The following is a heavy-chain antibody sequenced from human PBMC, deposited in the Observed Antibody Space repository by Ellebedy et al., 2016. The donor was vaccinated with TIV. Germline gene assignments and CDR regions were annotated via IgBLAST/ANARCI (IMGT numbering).Heavy chain of an antibody. CDR2: ILASIGSA. Sequence: ASVKVSCKASGGTFSNYAFSWVRQAPGQGLEWMGGILASIGSADYAQSFQARLTITADESTNTVHMELSSLRSEDTAVYYCAKLGRFGESMPPYYYYGMDVWGQGTTVTVSS. D-gene: IGHD3-10*01. J-gene: IGHJ6*02. V-gene: IGHV1-69*13. CDR3: AKLGRFGESMPPYYYYGMDV. CDR1: GGTFSNYA.